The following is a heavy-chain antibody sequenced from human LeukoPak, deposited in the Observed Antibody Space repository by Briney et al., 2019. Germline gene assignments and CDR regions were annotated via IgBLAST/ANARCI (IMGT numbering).Heavy chain of an antibody. J-gene: IGHJ6*02. V-gene: IGHV4-39*01. Sequence: PSETLSLACTVSGGSISSSSYYWGWIRQPPGKGLEWIGSIYYSGSTYYNPSLKSRVTISVDTSKNQFSLKLSSVTAADTAVYYCARHPGYSSSWYNYYGMDVWGQGTTVTVSS. CDR1: GGSISSSSYY. CDR3: ARHPGYSSSWYNYYGMDV. D-gene: IGHD6-13*01. CDR2: IYYSGST.